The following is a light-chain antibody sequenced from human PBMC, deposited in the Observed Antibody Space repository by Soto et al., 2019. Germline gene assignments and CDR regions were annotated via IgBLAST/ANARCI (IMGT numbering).Light chain of an antibody. J-gene: IGKJ4*01. V-gene: IGKV3-15*01. CDR3: QQYNNWPPQLT. CDR2: GAF. CDR1: QSVSSN. Sequence: EIVMTQSPATLSVSPGERATLSCRASQSVSSNLAWYQQKPGQAPRLLIYGAFTRATGIPARFSGSGSGTEFTLTISSPQSEDFAVYYGQQYNNWPPQLTFGGGTKVEIK.